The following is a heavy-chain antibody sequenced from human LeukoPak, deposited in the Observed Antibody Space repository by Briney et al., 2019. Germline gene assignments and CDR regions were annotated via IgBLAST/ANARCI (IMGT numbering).Heavy chain of an antibody. CDR1: GYTFTGYY. CDR2: INPNSGGT. V-gene: IGHV1-2*02. CDR3: ARQAPYDYVWGIDAFDI. Sequence: ASVKVSCKASGYTFTGYYMHWVRQAPGQGLEWMGWINPNSGGTNYAQKFQGRVTMTRDTSISTAYMELSRLRSDDTAVYYCARQAPYDYVWGIDAFDIWGQGTMVTVTS. J-gene: IGHJ3*02. D-gene: IGHD3-16*01.